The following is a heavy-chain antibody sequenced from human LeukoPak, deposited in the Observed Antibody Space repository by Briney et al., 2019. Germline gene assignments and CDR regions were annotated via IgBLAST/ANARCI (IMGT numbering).Heavy chain of an antibody. CDR1: GFTFTTYW. J-gene: IGHJ4*02. CDR2: INRDGSTP. D-gene: IGHD3-16*01. V-gene: IGHV3-74*01. CDR3: ARDFYTGHY. Sequence: GGSLRLSCAAPGFTFTTYWMHWVRQAPGKGLVWVSGINRDGSTPIYADSVKGRFTISRDNANNTLYLQVNSLRAEDTAVYYCARDFYTGHYWGQGTLLTVSS.